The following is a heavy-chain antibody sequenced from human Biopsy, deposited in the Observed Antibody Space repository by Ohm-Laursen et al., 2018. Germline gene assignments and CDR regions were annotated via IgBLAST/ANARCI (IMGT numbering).Heavy chain of an antibody. D-gene: IGHD3-3*01. CDR2: ISTYNDDT. Sequence: SSVKASCKTSGYTFTAYGISWVRQAPGQGLEWMGWISTYNDDTNIAQKFQGRVSMTTDTSTRTAYMELRSPRSGDTAIYFCARDPGYDFWSGSDPFDIWGQGTLVTVS. CDR1: GYTFTAYG. CDR3: ARDPGYDFWSGSDPFDI. V-gene: IGHV1-18*04. J-gene: IGHJ3*02.